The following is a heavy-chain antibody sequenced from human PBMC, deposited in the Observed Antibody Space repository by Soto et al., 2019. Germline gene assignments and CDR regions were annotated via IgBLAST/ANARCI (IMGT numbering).Heavy chain of an antibody. J-gene: IGHJ6*02. V-gene: IGHV1-69*13. D-gene: IGHD2-21*02. CDR2: IIPIFGTA. Sequence: ASVKVSCKASGGTFSSYAISWVRQAPGQGLEWMGGIIPIFGTANYAQKFQGRVTITADESTSTAYMELSSLRSEDTAVYYCARGHIVVVTASYYYYGMDVWGQGTTVTVSS. CDR3: ARGHIVVVTASYYYYGMDV. CDR1: GGTFSSYA.